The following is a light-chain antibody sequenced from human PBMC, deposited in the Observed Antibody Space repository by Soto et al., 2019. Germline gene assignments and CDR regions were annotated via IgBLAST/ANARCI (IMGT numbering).Light chain of an antibody. CDR1: QSIAGY. Sequence: EIVWTQSPSTVSLSPGERAILSCSVSQSIAGYLAWYQKKPGQAPRLLIYDTSNRVTGVPARFSSSGSGTDFTLSISSLEPEDFAVYYCQQRSNWPPITFGQGTRLAIK. V-gene: IGKV3-11*01. CDR2: DTS. J-gene: IGKJ5*01. CDR3: QQRSNWPPIT.